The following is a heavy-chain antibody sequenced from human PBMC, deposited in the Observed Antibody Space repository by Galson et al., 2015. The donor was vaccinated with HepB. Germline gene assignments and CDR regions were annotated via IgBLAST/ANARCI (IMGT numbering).Heavy chain of an antibody. Sequence: SVKVSCKASGYTFTSYGISWVRQAPGQGLEWMGWISIYNTDNPQKLQGRVTMTTDTSTSTAYMELRGLRSDDTAAYYCAREDYYGSLDVWGQGTTVTVSS. J-gene: IGHJ6*02. V-gene: IGHV1-18*01. CDR2: ISIYNT. D-gene: IGHD3-10*01. CDR1: GYTFTSYG. CDR3: AREDYYGSLDV.